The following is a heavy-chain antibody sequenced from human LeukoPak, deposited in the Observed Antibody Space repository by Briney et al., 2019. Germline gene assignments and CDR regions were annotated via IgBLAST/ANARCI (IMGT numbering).Heavy chain of an antibody. J-gene: IGHJ1*01. Sequence: PSETLSLTCAVYGGSFSGYYRSWIRQPPGKGLEWIGEINHSGSTNYNPSLKSRVTISVDTSKNQFSLKLSSVTAADTAVYYCAREGLGYCSGGSCYGEYFQHWGQGTLVTVSS. D-gene: IGHD2-15*01. CDR1: GGSFSGYY. CDR3: AREGLGYCSGGSCYGEYFQH. V-gene: IGHV4-34*01. CDR2: INHSGST.